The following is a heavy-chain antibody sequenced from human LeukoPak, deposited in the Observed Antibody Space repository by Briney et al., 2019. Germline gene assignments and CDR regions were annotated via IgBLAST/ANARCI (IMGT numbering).Heavy chain of an antibody. CDR2: IYYSGST. CDR1: GGSISSYY. CDR3: AGLAVAEAFDI. D-gene: IGHD6-19*01. J-gene: IGHJ3*02. V-gene: IGHV4-59*08. Sequence: SETLSLTCTVSGGSISSYYWSWIRQPPGKGLEWIGYIYYSGSTNYNPSLKSRVTISVDTSKNQFSLKLSSVTAADTAVYYCAGLAVAEAFDIWGQGTMVTVSS.